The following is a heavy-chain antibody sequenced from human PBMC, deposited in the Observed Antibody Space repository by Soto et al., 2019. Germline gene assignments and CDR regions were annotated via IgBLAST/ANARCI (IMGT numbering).Heavy chain of an antibody. CDR3: ARYSSSSRVCDH. D-gene: IGHD6-6*01. CDR1: GDSVSSNSAA. CDR2: TYYRSKWYN. V-gene: IGHV6-1*01. J-gene: IGHJ4*02. Sequence: SQTLSLTCAISGDSVSSNSAAWSWLRQSPSGGLEWLGRTYYRSKWYNDYAVSVKSRITINPDTSKNQFSLQLNSVTPEDTAVYFCARYSSSSRVCDHCGQGPLVTVYS.